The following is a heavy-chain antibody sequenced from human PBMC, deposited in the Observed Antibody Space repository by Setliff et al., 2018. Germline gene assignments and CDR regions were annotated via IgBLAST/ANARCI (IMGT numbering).Heavy chain of an antibody. CDR3: AIGGGYCDFFDCFPFDN. V-gene: IGHV4-39*01. CDR2: ALDDGRA. CDR1: GGSITSGSFF. D-gene: IGHD3-16*01. Sequence: SETLSLTCTVSGGSITSGSFFWGWIRQSPGRGLEWIGSALDDGRASYNESFEGRVTISVDTSKNQFSLKLNSVTAADTALYYCAIGGGYCDFFDCFPFDNWGQGFLVTVSS. J-gene: IGHJ4*02.